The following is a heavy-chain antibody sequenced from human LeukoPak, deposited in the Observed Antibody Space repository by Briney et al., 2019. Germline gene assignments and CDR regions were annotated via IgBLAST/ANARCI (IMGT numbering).Heavy chain of an antibody. CDR3: ARGVCSGGSCYHGSDAFDI. J-gene: IGHJ3*02. CDR1: GYTFTSYG. Sequence: ASVKVSCKASGYTFTSYGTSWVRQAPGQGLEWMGWISAYNGNTNYAQKLQGRVTMTTDTSTSTAYMERRSLRSDDTAVYYCARGVCSGGSCYHGSDAFDIWRQGTMVTVSS. CDR2: ISAYNGNT. D-gene: IGHD2-15*01. V-gene: IGHV1-18*01.